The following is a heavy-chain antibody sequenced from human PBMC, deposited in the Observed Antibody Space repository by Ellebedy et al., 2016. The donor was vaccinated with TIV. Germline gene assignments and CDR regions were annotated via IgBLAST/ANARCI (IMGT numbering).Heavy chain of an antibody. CDR2: INSDGSST. J-gene: IGHJ4*02. CDR1: GFTFSSYW. CDR3: AAGYRGGLYGIDH. D-gene: IGHD6-19*01. V-gene: IGHV3-74*01. Sequence: GESLKISCAASGFTFSSYWMHWVRQAPGKGLVWVSRINSDGSSTSYADSVKGRFTISRDNAKNTLYLQMNSLRAEDTAVYYCAAGYRGGLYGIDHWGQGTLVIVSS.